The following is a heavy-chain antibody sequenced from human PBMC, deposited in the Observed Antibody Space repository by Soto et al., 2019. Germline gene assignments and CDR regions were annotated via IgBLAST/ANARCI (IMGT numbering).Heavy chain of an antibody. D-gene: IGHD2-2*01. CDR1: GFTFGSYA. J-gene: IGHJ4*02. V-gene: IGHV3-23*01. CDR3: AKDLPHADIVVVPAANY. CDR2: ISGSGGST. Sequence: GGSLRLSCAASGFTFGSYAMSWVRQAPGKGLEWVSAISGSGGSTYCADSVKGRFTISRDNSKNTLYLQMNSLRAEDTAVYYCAKDLPHADIVVVPAANYWGQGTLVTVSS.